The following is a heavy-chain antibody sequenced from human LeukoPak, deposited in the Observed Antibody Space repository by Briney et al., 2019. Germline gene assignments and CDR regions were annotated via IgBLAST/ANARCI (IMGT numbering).Heavy chain of an antibody. V-gene: IGHV4-34*01. Sequence: SETLSLTCTLSGGSISTYYWNWIRQPPGKGLEWIGEINHSGSTNYNPSLKSRVTISVDTSKNQFSLKLSSVTAADTAVYYCARASTHSDYWGQGTLVTVSS. CDR1: GGSISTYY. D-gene: IGHD1-1*01. CDR2: INHSGST. CDR3: ARASTHSDY. J-gene: IGHJ4*02.